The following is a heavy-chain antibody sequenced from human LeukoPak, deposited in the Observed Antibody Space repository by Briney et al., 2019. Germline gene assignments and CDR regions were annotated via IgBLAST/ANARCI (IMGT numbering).Heavy chain of an antibody. CDR1: GFTFSSYW. Sequence: GGSLRLSCAASGFTFSSYWVSWVRQAPGKGLECVANIKHDGTEKYYVDSVKGRFTISRDNAKNSLYLQMNSLRAEDTAVYYCVRDRIGGEEYWGQGTLVTVSS. CDR3: VRDRIGGEEY. V-gene: IGHV3-7*01. J-gene: IGHJ4*02. CDR2: IKHDGTEK. D-gene: IGHD3-16*01.